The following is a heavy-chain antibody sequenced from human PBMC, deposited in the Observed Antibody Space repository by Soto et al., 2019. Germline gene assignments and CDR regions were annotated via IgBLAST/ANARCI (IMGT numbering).Heavy chain of an antibody. CDR2: ISGSAGST. CDR3: AKDLGRSYYYGLDV. D-gene: IGHD7-27*01. J-gene: IGHJ6*02. V-gene: IGHV3-23*01. Sequence: EVQLLESGGDLVQPEGSLRLSCAASGFTFSSYAMSWVRQAPGKGLEWVSVISGSAGSTYYADSVKGRFTISRDNYKNTLYLQMNSLRAEDTALYYCAKDLGRSYYYGLDVWGQGTTVTVSS. CDR1: GFTFSSYA.